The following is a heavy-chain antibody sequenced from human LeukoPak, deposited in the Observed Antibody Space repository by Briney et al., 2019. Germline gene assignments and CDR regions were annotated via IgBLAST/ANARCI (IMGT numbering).Heavy chain of an antibody. V-gene: IGHV3-23*01. Sequence: PGGSLRLSCAASGFTFTNYAMNWVRQAPGKGLEWVSVICGRGGSAYYADSVKGRFTISRDDSKNTLNLQMNSLSAEDTAVYFCARSLGASCYDVIDYWGQGTLVSVSS. J-gene: IGHJ4*02. CDR1: GFTFTNYA. CDR3: ARSLGASCYDVIDY. CDR2: ICGRGGSA. D-gene: IGHD2-2*01.